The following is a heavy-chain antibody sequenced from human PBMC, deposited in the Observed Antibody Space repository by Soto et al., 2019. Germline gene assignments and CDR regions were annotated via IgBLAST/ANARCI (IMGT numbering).Heavy chain of an antibody. V-gene: IGHV1-3*01. CDR3: VDCGSSALDC. CDR1: GYTFTSYA. D-gene: IGHD1-26*01. Sequence: GASVKVSCKASGYTFTSYAMHWVRQAPGQRLEWMGWINAGNGNTKYSQKFQGRVTITRDTSASTAYMELNTLKTEDTAVYYCVDCGSSALDCWGQGILVTVSS. CDR2: INAGNGNT. J-gene: IGHJ4*02.